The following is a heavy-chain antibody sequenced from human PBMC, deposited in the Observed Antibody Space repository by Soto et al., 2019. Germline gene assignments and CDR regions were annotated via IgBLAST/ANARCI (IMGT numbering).Heavy chain of an antibody. CDR3: AKSVSPSGGARDY. V-gene: IGHV3-23*01. Sequence: EVQLLESGGGLVQPGGSLRLSCAASGFSFSSYAMVWVRQAPGKGLEWVSGISGNGVSIYYVDSVKGRFTISRDNSKNTLFLQMNSLRAEDTAVYYCAKSVSPSGGARDYWGQGTLVTVSS. CDR2: ISGNGVSI. CDR1: GFSFSSYA. J-gene: IGHJ4*02. D-gene: IGHD2-15*01.